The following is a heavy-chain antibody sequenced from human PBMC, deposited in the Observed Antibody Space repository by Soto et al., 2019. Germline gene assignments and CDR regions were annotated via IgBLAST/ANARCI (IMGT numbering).Heavy chain of an antibody. D-gene: IGHD3-22*01. J-gene: IGHJ5*02. Sequence: ASVKVSCQASGYTFTGYYMHWVRQAPGQGLEWMGWINPNSGGTNYAQKFQGWVTMTRDTSISTAYMELSRLRSDDTAVYYCARAPYDSSGYYYGFSWFDPWGQGTLVTVSS. V-gene: IGHV1-2*04. CDR1: GYTFTGYY. CDR3: ARAPYDSSGYYYGFSWFDP. CDR2: INPNSGGT.